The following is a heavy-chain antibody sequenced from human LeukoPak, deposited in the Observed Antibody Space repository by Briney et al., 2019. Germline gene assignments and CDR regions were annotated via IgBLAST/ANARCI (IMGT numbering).Heavy chain of an antibody. Sequence: NPGGSLRLSCAASGFTFSSYSMNWVRQAPGKGLEWVSSISSSSSYIYYADSVKGRFTISRDNAKNSLYLQMNSLRAEDTAVYYCARDHFRVLVTAIPDAFDIWGQGTMVTVSS. D-gene: IGHD2-21*02. J-gene: IGHJ3*02. CDR2: ISSSSSYI. CDR1: GFTFSSYS. V-gene: IGHV3-21*01. CDR3: ARDHFRVLVTAIPDAFDI.